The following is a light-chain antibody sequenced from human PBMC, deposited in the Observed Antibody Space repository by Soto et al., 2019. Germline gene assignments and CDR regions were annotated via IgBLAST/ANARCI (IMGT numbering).Light chain of an antibody. CDR1: SSDVGGYNY. CDR3: GSYEGSNKLL. J-gene: IGLJ2*01. V-gene: IGLV2-8*01. CDR2: EVS. Sequence: QSALTQPPSASGSPGQSVTISCTGTSSDVGGYNYVSWYQQHPGKAPKLLIYEVSKRPSGVPDRFSGSKSGNTASLTVSGLQADDEADYYCGSYEGSNKLLFGGGTKVTVL.